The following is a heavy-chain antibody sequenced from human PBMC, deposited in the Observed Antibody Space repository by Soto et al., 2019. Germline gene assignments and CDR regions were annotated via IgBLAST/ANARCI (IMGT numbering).Heavy chain of an antibody. V-gene: IGHV5-51*01. J-gene: IGHJ4*02. CDR1: GYSFTSYW. CDR2: IYPGDSDT. Sequence: GESLKISCKASGYSFTSYWIGWVRQMPGNGLEWMGIIYPGDSDTRYSPSFEGRITIAADESINTAYLQWNSLTASDSAMYFCARKNFGALNHFQYWGQGSLVTVSS. D-gene: IGHD3-16*01. CDR3: ARKNFGALNHFQY.